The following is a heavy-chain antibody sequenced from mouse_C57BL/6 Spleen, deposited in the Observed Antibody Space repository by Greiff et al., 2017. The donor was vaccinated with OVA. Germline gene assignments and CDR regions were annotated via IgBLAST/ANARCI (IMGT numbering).Heavy chain of an antibody. V-gene: IGHV3-1*01. CDR1: GYSITSGYD. Sequence: EVKVVESGPGMVKPSQSLSLTCTVTGYSITSGYDWHWIRHFPGNKLEWMGYISYSGSTNYNPSLKSRISITHDTSKNHFFLKLNSVTTEDTATYYCAREGDYDGPWFAYWGQGTLVTVSA. CDR3: AREGDYDGPWFAY. J-gene: IGHJ3*01. CDR2: ISYSGST. D-gene: IGHD2-4*01.